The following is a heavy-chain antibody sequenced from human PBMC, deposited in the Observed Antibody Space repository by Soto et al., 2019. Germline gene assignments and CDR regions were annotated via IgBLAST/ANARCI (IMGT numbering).Heavy chain of an antibody. V-gene: IGHV3-30*18. CDR2: ISYDGNDE. D-gene: IGHD5-12*01. J-gene: IGHJ4*02. CDR3: TKELISGSWRGHLDS. CDR1: GFTFSSYA. Sequence: GGSLRLSCAGSGFTFSSYAIHWVRQAPGKGLEWVAVISYDGNDEYFADSVRGRFTISRDNSKNTVFLQVNSLRPEDTTMYYCTKELISGSWRGHLDSWGQGTLVTVSS.